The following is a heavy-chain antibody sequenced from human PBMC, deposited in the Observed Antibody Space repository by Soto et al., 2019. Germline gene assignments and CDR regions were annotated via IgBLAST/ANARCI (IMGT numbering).Heavy chain of an antibody. J-gene: IGHJ6*02. CDR2: IGTAGDT. CDR1: GFTFSSYD. Sequence: GGSLRLSCAASGFTFSSYDMHWVRQATGKGLEWVSAIGTAGDTYYPGSVKGRFTISRENAKNSLYLQMNSLRAEDTAVYYCARGSGPSWLYHYGMDVWGQGTTVTVSS. D-gene: IGHD6-13*01. CDR3: ARGSGPSWLYHYGMDV. V-gene: IGHV3-13*01.